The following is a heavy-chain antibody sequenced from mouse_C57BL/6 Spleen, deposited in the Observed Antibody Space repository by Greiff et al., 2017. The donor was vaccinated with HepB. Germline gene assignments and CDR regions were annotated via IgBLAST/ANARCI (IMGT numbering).Heavy chain of an antibody. CDR3: ARRNYDYDEGYWYFDV. J-gene: IGHJ1*03. CDR1: GYTFTGYW. CDR2: ILPGSGST. V-gene: IGHV1-9*01. Sequence: QVQLQQSGAELMKPGASVKLSCKATGYTFTGYWIEWVKQRPGHGLEWIGEILPGSGSTNYNEKFKGKATFTADTSSNTAYMQLSSLTTEDSAIYYCARRNYDYDEGYWYFDVWGTGTTVTVSS. D-gene: IGHD2-4*01.